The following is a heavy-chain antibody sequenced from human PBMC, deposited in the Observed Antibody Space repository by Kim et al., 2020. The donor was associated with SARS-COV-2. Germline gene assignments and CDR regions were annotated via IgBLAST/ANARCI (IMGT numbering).Heavy chain of an antibody. V-gene: IGHV3-23*01. Sequence: YDAGSVNGRLNISRDTSQNTLYLQMTSLRAEDTAVYYCVGMVTQWGYFDYWGQGTLVTVSS. CDR3: VGMVTQWGYFDY. J-gene: IGHJ4*02. D-gene: IGHD5-18*01.